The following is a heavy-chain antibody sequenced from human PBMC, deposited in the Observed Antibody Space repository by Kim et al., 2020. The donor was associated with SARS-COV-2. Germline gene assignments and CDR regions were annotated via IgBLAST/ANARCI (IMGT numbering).Heavy chain of an antibody. CDR3: ARRGGYFDWLLYYGMDV. V-gene: IGHV3-30*04. CDR2: ISYDGSNK. CDR1: GFTFSSYA. Sequence: GGSLRLSCAASGFTFSSYAMHWVRQAPGKGLEWVAVISYDGSNKYYADSVKGRFTISRDNSKNTLYLQMNSLRAEDTAVYYCARRGGYFDWLLYYGMDV. J-gene: IGHJ6*01. D-gene: IGHD3-9*01.